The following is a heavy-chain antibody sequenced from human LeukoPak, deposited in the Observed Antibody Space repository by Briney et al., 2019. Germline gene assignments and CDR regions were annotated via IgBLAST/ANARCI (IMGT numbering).Heavy chain of an antibody. CDR3: ARFGSLREPIHDY. CDR1: GASISSGGYY. CDR2: IYYSGST. D-gene: IGHD3-16*01. Sequence: PSETLSLTCTVSGASISSGGYYWSWIRQHPGKGLEWIGYIYYSGSTNYNPSLKSRVTISVDTSKNQFSLKLSSMTAADTAVYYCARFGSLREPIHDYWGQGTLVTVSS. J-gene: IGHJ4*02. V-gene: IGHV4-61*08.